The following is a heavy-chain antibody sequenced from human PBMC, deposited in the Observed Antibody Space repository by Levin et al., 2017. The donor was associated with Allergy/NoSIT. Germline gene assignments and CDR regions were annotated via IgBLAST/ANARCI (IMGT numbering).Heavy chain of an antibody. CDR2: ISYDGNNQ. CDR1: GFTFNRFG. CDR3: AKTAGVSSGWSIDY. Sequence: QAGESLKISCVASGFTFNRFGMNWVRQAPGKGLEWVGIISYDGNNQWYADSVKGRFTISRDNSKNTLFLEVNSLRPEDTAVYYCAKTAGVSSGWSIDYWGQGSLVTVSS. D-gene: IGHD6-19*01. V-gene: IGHV3-30*18. J-gene: IGHJ4*02.